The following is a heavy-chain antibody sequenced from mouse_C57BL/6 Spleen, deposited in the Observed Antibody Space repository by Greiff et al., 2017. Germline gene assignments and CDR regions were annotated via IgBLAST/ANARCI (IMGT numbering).Heavy chain of an antibody. D-gene: IGHD1-1*01. CDR2: IYPGDGDT. J-gene: IGHJ4*01. CDR3: ARDVLLRAMDY. Sequence: QVQLKESGPELVKPGASVKISCKASGYAFSSSWMNWVKQRPGTGLEWIGRIYPGDGDTNYNGKFKGKATLTADKSSSTAYMQLSSLTSEDSAVYFCARDVLLRAMDYWGQGTSVTVSS. V-gene: IGHV1-82*01. CDR1: GYAFSSSW.